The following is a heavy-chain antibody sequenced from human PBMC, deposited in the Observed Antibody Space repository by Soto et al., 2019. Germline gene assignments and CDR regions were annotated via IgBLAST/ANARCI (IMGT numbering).Heavy chain of an antibody. CDR2: IYYSGST. D-gene: IGHD5-12*01. CDR3: ARLKKDYSGYDYAFDY. V-gene: IGHV4-30-4*01. CDR1: GGSISSGDYY. Sequence: PSETLSLTCTVSGGSISSGDYYWSWIRQPPGKCLEWIGYIYYSGSTYYNPSLKSRVTISVDTSKNQFSLKLSSVTAADTAVYYCARLKKDYSGYDYAFDYWGQGTLVTVSS. J-gene: IGHJ4*02.